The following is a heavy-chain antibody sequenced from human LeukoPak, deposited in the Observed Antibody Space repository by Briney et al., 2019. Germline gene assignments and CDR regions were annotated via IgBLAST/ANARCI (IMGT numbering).Heavy chain of an antibody. CDR1: GGSISNTNW. CDR3: SRENGAFSPFGY. V-gene: IGHV4-4*02. Sequence: SETLSLTCGVSGGSISNTNWWSWVRQPPGQGLEWIGEISLTGLTHYNPSLESRVTVSLDNSKNQRSLNLTSVTAADTAVYYCSRENGAFSPFGYWGQGTLVTVLS. D-gene: IGHD2-8*01. J-gene: IGHJ4*02. CDR2: ISLTGLT.